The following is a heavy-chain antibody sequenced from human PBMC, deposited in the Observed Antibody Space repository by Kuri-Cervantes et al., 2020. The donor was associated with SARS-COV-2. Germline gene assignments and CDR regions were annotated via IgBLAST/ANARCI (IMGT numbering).Heavy chain of an antibody. CDR1: GGSVSSGSYY. V-gene: IGHV4-61*01. D-gene: IGHD5-12*01. CDR3: ARIVGGGDEGDY. CDR2: IYYSGST. J-gene: IGHJ4*02. Sequence: GALRLSSTVCGGSVSSGSYYWSWIQQPPGKGLEWSGYIYYSGSTNYNPSLKSRVTISVDKSKNQFSLKLSSVTAADTAVYYCARIVGGGDEGDYWGQGTLVTVSS.